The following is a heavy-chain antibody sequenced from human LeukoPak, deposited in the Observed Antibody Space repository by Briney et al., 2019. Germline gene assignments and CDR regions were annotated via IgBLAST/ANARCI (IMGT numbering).Heavy chain of an antibody. D-gene: IGHD5-24*01. CDR1: GGSISSSSYY. CDR2: IYYSGST. V-gene: IGHV4-39*07. CDR3: ARGVWDGYITNWFDP. Sequence: SETLSLTCTVSGGSISSSSYYWGWIRQPPGKGLEWIGSIYYSGSTNYNPSLKSRVTISVDTSKNQFSLKLSSVTAADTAVYYCARGVWDGYITNWFDPWGQGTLVTVSS. J-gene: IGHJ5*02.